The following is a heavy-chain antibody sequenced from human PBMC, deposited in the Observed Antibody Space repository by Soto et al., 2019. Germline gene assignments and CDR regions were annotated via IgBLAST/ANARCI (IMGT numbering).Heavy chain of an antibody. D-gene: IGHD5-12*01. V-gene: IGHV3-33*01. Sequence: QVQLVESGGGVVQPGRSLRLSCAASGFTFSSYGMHWVRQAPGKGLEWVAVIWYDGSNKDYADSVKGRFTISRDNSKNSLYLPMNSLRAEVTAVYYCARDGGCRDGYTVGCNWFDPWGQGTLVTVSS. CDR2: IWYDGSNK. CDR3: ARDGGCRDGYTVGCNWFDP. CDR1: GFTFSSYG. J-gene: IGHJ5*02.